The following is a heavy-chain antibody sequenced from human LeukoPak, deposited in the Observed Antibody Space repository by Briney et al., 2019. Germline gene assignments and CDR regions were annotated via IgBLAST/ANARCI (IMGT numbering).Heavy chain of an antibody. V-gene: IGHV1-2*02. J-gene: IGHJ5*02. D-gene: IGHD3-3*01. Sequence: ASVKVSCKASGYTFTGYYMHWVRQAPGQGLEWMGWINPNSGGTNYAQKFQGRVTMTWDTSISTAYMELSRLRSDDTAVYYCARPSGLDFWSGYNKVPARGTDDWFDPWGQGTLVTVSS. CDR2: INPNSGGT. CDR3: ARPSGLDFWSGYNKVPARGTDDWFDP. CDR1: GYTFTGYY.